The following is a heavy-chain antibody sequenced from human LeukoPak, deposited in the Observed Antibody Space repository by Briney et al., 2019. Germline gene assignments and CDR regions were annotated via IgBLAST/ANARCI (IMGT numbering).Heavy chain of an antibody. J-gene: IGHJ4*02. Sequence: ASVKVSCKASGYTFTSYGISWVRQAPGQGLEWMRWISAYNGNTNYAQKLQGRVTMTTDTSTSTAYMELRSLRSDDTAVYYCARDERWFGELASFDYWGQGTLVTVSS. CDR2: ISAYNGNT. CDR3: ARDERWFGELASFDY. D-gene: IGHD3-10*01. V-gene: IGHV1-18*01. CDR1: GYTFTSYG.